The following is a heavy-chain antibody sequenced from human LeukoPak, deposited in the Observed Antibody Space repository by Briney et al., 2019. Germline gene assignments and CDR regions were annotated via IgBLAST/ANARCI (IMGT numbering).Heavy chain of an antibody. CDR2: IIPIFGTA. CDR1: GGTFSSYA. J-gene: IGHJ6*04. CDR3: ARDAYGSGSYGGLYGMDV. D-gene: IGHD3-10*01. V-gene: IGHV1-69*06. Sequence: SVKVSCKASGGTFSSYAISWERQAPGQGLEWMGGIIPIFGTANYAQTFQGRVTITADKSTSTAYMELSSLRSEDTAVYYCARDAYGSGSYGGLYGMDVWGKGTTVTVSS.